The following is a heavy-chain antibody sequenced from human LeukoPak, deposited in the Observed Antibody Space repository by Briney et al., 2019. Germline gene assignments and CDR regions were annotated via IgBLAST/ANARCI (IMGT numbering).Heavy chain of an antibody. CDR2: INTNTGNP. D-gene: IGHD1-26*01. CDR3: ARWSRQVGATG. Sequence: VASVKVSCKASGCTFTGYYMHWVREAPGQGLEWMGWINTNTGNPTYAQGFTGRFVFSLDTSVSTAYLQISSLKAEDTAVYYCARWSRQVGATGWGQGTLVTVSS. CDR1: GCTFTGYY. V-gene: IGHV7-4-1*02. J-gene: IGHJ4*02.